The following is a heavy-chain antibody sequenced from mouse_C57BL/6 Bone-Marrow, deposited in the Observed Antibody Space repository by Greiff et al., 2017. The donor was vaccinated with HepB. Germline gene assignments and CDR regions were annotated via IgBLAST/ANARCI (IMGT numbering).Heavy chain of an antibody. V-gene: IGHV1-59*01. J-gene: IGHJ1*03. CDR2: IDPSDSYT. Sequence: QVQLQQPGAELVRPGPSVKLSCKASGYTFTSYWMHWVKQRPGQGLEWIGVIDPSDSYTNYNQKFKGKATLTVDTSSSTAYMQLSSLTSEDSAVYYCARFHWYFDVWGTGTTVTVSS. CDR3: ARFHWYFDV. CDR1: GYTFTSYW.